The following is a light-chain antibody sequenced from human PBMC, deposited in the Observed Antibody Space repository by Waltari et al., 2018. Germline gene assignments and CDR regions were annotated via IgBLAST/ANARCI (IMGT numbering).Light chain of an antibody. J-gene: IGKJ5*01. CDR2: GAF. V-gene: IGKV3-20*01. CDR3: QQYGSSPT. CDR1: QTVRSNY. Sequence: EIVLTQFPGTLSLSPGERATLSRRAAQTVRSNYLAWYQQKPGQAPRLLIYGAFGRATGIPDRFSGSGSGTDFTLTISRLEPEDSAVYYCQQYGSSPTFGQGTRLEI.